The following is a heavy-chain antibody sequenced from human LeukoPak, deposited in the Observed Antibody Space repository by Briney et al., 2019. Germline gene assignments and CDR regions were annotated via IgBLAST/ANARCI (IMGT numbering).Heavy chain of an antibody. D-gene: IGHD5-24*01. CDR2: INHGGST. Sequence: SETLSLTCAVYGGSFSGYYWSWIRQPPGKGLEWIGEINHGGSTNCNPSLKSRVTISIDTPKNQFSLKLNSVTAADTAVYYCARGRDGYNNYWGQGTLVTVSS. J-gene: IGHJ4*02. CDR1: GGSFSGYY. V-gene: IGHV4-34*01. CDR3: ARGRDGYNNY.